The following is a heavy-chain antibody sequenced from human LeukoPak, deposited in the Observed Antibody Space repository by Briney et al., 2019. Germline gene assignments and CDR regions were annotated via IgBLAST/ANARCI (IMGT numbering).Heavy chain of an antibody. CDR3: ATDPGEWEPI. D-gene: IGHD1-26*01. J-gene: IGHJ3*02. CDR2: IKSKTDGGTS. CDR1: GLTFTNAW. Sequence: TGGSLRLSCATSGLTFTNAWMSWFRQAPGKGLEWVGRIKSKTDGGTSDYAAPVQGRFTISRDDSKNTLYLQMNSLKIEDTAVYYCATDPGEWEPIWGQGTMVTVSS. V-gene: IGHV3-15*01.